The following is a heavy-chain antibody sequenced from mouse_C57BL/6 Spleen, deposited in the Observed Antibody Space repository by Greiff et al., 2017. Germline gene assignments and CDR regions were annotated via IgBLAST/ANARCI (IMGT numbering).Heavy chain of an antibody. CDR2: ICPGGSP. V-gene: IGHV2-2*01. J-gene: IGHJ4*01. CDR1: GFSLTSYG. Sequence: QVQLQQSGPGLVQPSPCLSISCTASGFSLTSYGVHWVRQSPGKGLEWLGVICPGGSPDYNAAFIARMSISKDKSKSQVFFTMNSLRADDTAIYYCASYYYYAMDDWGQGTSVTVSS. D-gene: IGHD2-1*01. CDR3: ASYYYYAMDD.